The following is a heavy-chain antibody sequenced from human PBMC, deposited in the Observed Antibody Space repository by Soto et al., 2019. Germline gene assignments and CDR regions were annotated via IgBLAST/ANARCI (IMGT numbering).Heavy chain of an antibody. CDR3: ARGRYYGSGSPGDNWFDP. J-gene: IGHJ5*02. CDR1: GFTFSSYD. D-gene: IGHD3-10*01. Sequence: EVQLVESGGGLVQPGGSLRLSCAASGFTFSSYDMHWVRQATGKGLEWVSAIGTAGDTYYPGSVKGRFTISRENAKNSLYLQMNSLRAGDTAVYYCARGRYYGSGSPGDNWFDPWGQGTLVTVSS. V-gene: IGHV3-13*01. CDR2: IGTAGDT.